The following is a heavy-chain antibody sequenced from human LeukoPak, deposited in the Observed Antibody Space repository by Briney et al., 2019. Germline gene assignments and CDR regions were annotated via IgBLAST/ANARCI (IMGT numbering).Heavy chain of an antibody. V-gene: IGHV1-69*01. CDR3: ARVGEGYSNYGWFDP. CDR2: IIPIFGTA. J-gene: IGHJ5*02. CDR1: GGTFSSYA. D-gene: IGHD4-11*01. Sequence: GASVKVSRKASGGTFSSYAISWVRQAPGQGLEWMGGIIPIFGTANYAQKFQGRVTITADESTSTAYMELSSLRSEDTAVYYCARVGEGYSNYGWFDPWGQGTLVTVSS.